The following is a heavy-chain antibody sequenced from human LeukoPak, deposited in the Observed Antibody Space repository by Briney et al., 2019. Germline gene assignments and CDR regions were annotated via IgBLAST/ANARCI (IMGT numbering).Heavy chain of an antibody. D-gene: IGHD5-18*01. Sequence: GGSLRLSCAVSGLTFSSSWMDWVRQAPGKGLEWVASTNPDGNKKYSADSVKGRFTISRDNAENSLYLQMNSLRVEDTAFYYCARDLAYSRLDYWGQGMLVTVSS. CDR3: ARDLAYSRLDY. CDR2: TNPDGNKK. CDR1: GLTFSSSW. J-gene: IGHJ4*02. V-gene: IGHV3-7*01.